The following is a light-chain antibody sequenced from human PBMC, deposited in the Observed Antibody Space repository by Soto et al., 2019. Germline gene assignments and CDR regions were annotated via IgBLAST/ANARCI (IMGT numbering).Light chain of an antibody. J-gene: IGLJ1*01. CDR2: RDT. CDR3: QVWDSSTSHVV. CDR1: NIGRKN. V-gene: IGLV3-9*01. Sequence: SYELTQPLSVSVALGQTASIPCGGNNIGRKNVHWYQQKPGQAPVLVIYRDTYRPSGIPERLSGSNSGNTATLTISRAQAGDGADYYCQVWDSSTSHVVFGTGTKLTVL.